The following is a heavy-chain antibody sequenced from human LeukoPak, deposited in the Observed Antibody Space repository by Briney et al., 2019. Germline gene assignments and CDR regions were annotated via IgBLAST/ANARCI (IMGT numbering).Heavy chain of an antibody. CDR3: AKGHGGNSYSWFDP. D-gene: IGHD2-21*02. Sequence: GGSLRLPCAASGFTFSSYAMSWVRQAPGKGLEWVSAISGGGGSTYYADSVKGRFTISRDNSKNTLYLQMNSLRAEDTAVYYCAKGHGGNSYSWFDPWGQGTLVTVSS. V-gene: IGHV3-23*01. J-gene: IGHJ5*02. CDR2: ISGGGGST. CDR1: GFTFSSYA.